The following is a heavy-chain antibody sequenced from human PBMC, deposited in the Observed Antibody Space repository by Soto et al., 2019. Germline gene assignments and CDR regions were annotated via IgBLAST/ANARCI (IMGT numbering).Heavy chain of an antibody. CDR1: GFTFNTYA. CDR2: ITDSGDDT. CDR3: AKLGSSSWSPHYYFDY. J-gene: IGHJ4*02. Sequence: EVPLLESGGGLVQPGGSLSLSCAASGFTFNTYAMGWVRQAPGKGLEWVSAITDSGDDTYYIDSVKGRFTISRDNSKSTVYLQMNSLRAEDTAIYYCAKLGSSSWSPHYYFDYWGQGTLVTVSS. V-gene: IGHV3-23*01. D-gene: IGHD2-2*01.